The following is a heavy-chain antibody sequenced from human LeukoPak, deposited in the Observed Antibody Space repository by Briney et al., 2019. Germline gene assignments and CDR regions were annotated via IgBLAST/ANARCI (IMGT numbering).Heavy chain of an antibody. CDR2: IYSGGST. Sequence: GGSLRLSCDGPERIVRNSYMSWVRQSPGRGLEWVSVIYSGGSTDYADSVKGRFTTSRDTSKNTLYLHMNDVRAEDTGIYYCVRDLRDRRGYSNYYMDVWGKGTTVIVSS. CDR1: ERIVRNSY. J-gene: IGHJ6*03. V-gene: IGHV3-53*01. D-gene: IGHD3-10*01. CDR3: VRDLRDRRGYSNYYMDV.